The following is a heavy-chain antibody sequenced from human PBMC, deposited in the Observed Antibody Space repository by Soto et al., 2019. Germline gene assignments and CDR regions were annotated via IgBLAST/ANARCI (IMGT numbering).Heavy chain of an antibody. D-gene: IGHD6-19*01. CDR3: ATSSPVAVAGV. CDR2: ISGSGAYI. CDR1: GFTFSNYT. V-gene: IGHV3-21*01. Sequence: EVKLVESGGGLVKPGGSLRLSCGASGFTFSNYTMNWVRQAPGKGLEWVSYISGSGAYIYYADSMKGRFTISRDNAQNSLYLQMNSLRAEDTAMYYCATSSPVAVAGVWGQGTLVTVSS. J-gene: IGHJ4*02.